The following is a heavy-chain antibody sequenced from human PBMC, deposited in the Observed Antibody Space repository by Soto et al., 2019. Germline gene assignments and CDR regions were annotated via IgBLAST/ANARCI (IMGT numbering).Heavy chain of an antibody. CDR2: INHSGST. CDR1: GGSFSGYY. Sequence: SETLSLTCAVYGGSFSGYYWSWIRQPPGKGLEWIGEINHSGSTNYNPSLKSRVTISVDTSKNQFSLKLSSVTAADTAVYYCARAAKLDDFWSGYQNYYYYYMDVWGKGTTVTVSS. CDR3: ARAAKLDDFWSGYQNYYYYYMDV. V-gene: IGHV4-34*01. D-gene: IGHD3-3*01. J-gene: IGHJ6*03.